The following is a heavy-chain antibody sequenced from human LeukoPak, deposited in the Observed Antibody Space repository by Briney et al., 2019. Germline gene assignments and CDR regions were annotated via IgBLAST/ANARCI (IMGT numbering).Heavy chain of an antibody. CDR1: GFTFSSYA. Sequence: PGGSLRLSCAASGFTFSSYAMSWLRQAPGKGLEWVSAISGSGGSTYYADSVKGRFTISRDNSKNTLYLQMNSLRAEDTAVYYCAKDSLSRVAKGFDYWGQGTLVTVSS. CDR3: AKDSLSRVAKGFDY. J-gene: IGHJ4*02. CDR2: ISGSGGST. V-gene: IGHV3-23*01.